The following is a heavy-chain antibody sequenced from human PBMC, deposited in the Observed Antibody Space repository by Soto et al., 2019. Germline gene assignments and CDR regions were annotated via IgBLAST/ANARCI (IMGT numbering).Heavy chain of an antibody. CDR2: ISSSSSYI. D-gene: IGHD2-2*01. CDR1: GFTFSSYS. Sequence: GGSLRLSCAASGFTFSSYSMNWVRQAPGKGLEWVSSISSSSSYIYYADSVKGRFTISRDNAKNSLYLQMNSLRAEDTAVYYCARDNSNRQYQLPLVAFDIWGQGTMVTVSS. V-gene: IGHV3-21*01. CDR3: ARDNSNRQYQLPLVAFDI. J-gene: IGHJ3*02.